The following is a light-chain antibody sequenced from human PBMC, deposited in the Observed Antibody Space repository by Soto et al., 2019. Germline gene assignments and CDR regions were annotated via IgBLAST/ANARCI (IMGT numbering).Light chain of an antibody. CDR2: EGS. CDR3: CSYAGSRTYV. CDR1: SSDVGSYKL. Sequence: QSVLTQPASVSGSPGQSITISCTGTSSDVGSYKLVSWYQQHPGKAPKLMIYEGSKRPSGVSNRFSGSKSGNTASLTISGLQAGDEADYYCCSYAGSRTYVFGTGTKLTVL. J-gene: IGLJ1*01. V-gene: IGLV2-23*01.